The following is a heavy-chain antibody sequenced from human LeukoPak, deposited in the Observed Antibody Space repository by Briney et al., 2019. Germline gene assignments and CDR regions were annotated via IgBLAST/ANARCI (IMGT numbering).Heavy chain of an antibody. D-gene: IGHD5-24*01. CDR1: GGTFSSYA. CDR3: ARVPEMATNVVGFDY. J-gene: IGHJ4*02. V-gene: IGHV1-8*02. CDR2: MNPNSGNT. Sequence: ASVKVSCKASGGTFSSYAINWVRQATGQGLEWMGWMNPNSGNTGYAQKLQGRVTMTTDTSTSTAYMELRSLRSDDTAVYYCARVPEMATNVVGFDYWGQGTLVAVSS.